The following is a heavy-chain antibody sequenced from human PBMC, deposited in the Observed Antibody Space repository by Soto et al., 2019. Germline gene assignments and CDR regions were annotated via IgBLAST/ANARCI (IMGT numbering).Heavy chain of an antibody. CDR1: GFTFSSYA. CDR3: AKEGLRFLEWYYYYGMDV. V-gene: IGHV3-23*01. CDR2: ISGSGGST. Sequence: PGGSLRLSCAASGFTFSSYAMSWVRQAPGKGLEWVSAISGSGGSTYYADSVKGRFTISRDNSKNTLYLQMSSLRAEDTAVYYCAKEGLRFLEWYYYYGMDVWGQGTTVTVSS. J-gene: IGHJ6*02. D-gene: IGHD3-3*01.